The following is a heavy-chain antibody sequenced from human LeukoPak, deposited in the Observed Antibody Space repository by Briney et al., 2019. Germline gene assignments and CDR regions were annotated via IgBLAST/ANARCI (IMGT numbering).Heavy chain of an antibody. CDR1: GDSASSNSAA. CDR2: TYYRSKWYN. J-gene: IGHJ5*02. D-gene: IGHD6-13*01. V-gene: IGHV6-1*01. CDR3: AREGSSGTRNWFDP. Sequence: SQTLSLTCAISGDSASSNSAASNWIRQSPSRGLEWLGRTYYRSKWYNDYAVSVKSRISINPDTSKNQLSLQLNSVTPEDTAVYYCAREGSSGTRNWFDPWGQGTLVTVSS.